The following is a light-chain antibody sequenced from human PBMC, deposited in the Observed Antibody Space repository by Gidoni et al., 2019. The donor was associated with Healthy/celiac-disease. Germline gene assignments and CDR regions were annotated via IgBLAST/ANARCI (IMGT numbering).Light chain of an antibody. CDR1: KLGDKY. CDR3: QAWDSSINYV. J-gene: IGLJ1*01. Sequence: SYELPQPPSVSVSPGQTASITCSGDKLGDKYACWYQQKPGQSPVLVIYQDSKRPSGIPERFSGSNSGNTATLTISGTQAMDEADYYCQAWDSSINYVFGTGTKVTVL. CDR2: QDS. V-gene: IGLV3-1*01.